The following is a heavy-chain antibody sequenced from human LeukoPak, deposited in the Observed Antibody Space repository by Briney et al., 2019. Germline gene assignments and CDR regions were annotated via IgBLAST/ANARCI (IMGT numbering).Heavy chain of an antibody. D-gene: IGHD6-6*01. CDR2: ISAYNGNT. CDR3: ARDRSSSSGEGLYYYYYGMDV. V-gene: IGHV1-18*01. J-gene: IGHJ6*02. Sequence: ASVKVPCKASGYTFTSYGISWVRQAPGQGLEWMGWISAYNGNTNYAQKLQGRVTMTTDTSTSTAYMELRSLRSDDTAVYYCARDRSSSSGEGLYYYYYGMDVWGQGTTVTVSS. CDR1: GYTFTSYG.